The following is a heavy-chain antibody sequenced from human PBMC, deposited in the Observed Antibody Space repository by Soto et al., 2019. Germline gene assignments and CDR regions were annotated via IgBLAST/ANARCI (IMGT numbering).Heavy chain of an antibody. CDR3: ARELPQRQGRNMDV. J-gene: IGHJ6*02. CDR1: GGSMTSGDQY. Sequence: QVQLQESGPGLVKPSQTLSLTCTVTGGSMTSGDQYWTWIRHRPGEGLEWFGYLNHRGSLYYNPSLKSRVSMSVDTSKNQCSLNLSSVTAADTAVYYCARELPQRQGRNMDVWGQGTTVTVSS. D-gene: IGHD1-1*01. V-gene: IGHV4-31*03. CDR2: LNHRGSL.